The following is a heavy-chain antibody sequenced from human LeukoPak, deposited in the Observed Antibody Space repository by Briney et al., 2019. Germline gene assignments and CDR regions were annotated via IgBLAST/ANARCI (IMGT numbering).Heavy chain of an antibody. J-gene: IGHJ4*02. Sequence: GGSLRLSCAASGFTFSGYAMSWVRQAPGKGLEWVSAISASGGGTYYVDSVKGRFTISRDNSKNTLYLQMNSLRAEDTAVYYCAKGSYGDYDYWGQGTLVTVSS. CDR2: ISASGGGT. V-gene: IGHV3-23*01. D-gene: IGHD4-17*01. CDR1: GFTFSGYA. CDR3: AKGSYGDYDY.